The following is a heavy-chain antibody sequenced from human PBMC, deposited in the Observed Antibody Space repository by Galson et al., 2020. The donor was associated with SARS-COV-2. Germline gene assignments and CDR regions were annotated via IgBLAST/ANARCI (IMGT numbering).Heavy chain of an antibody. Sequence: TGGSLRLSCAASGFTFSSYGMHWVRQAPGKGLEWVAIIWHDGSKTHYADSVKGRLTISRDNSRNTVYLQMNSLRAEDTAVYYCAREMLPSDNLFGSVDDWGQGTLVTVSS. D-gene: IGHD3-10*02. J-gene: IGHJ4*02. CDR3: AREMLPSDNLFGSVDD. CDR2: IWHDGSKT. CDR1: GFTFSSYG. V-gene: IGHV3-33*01.